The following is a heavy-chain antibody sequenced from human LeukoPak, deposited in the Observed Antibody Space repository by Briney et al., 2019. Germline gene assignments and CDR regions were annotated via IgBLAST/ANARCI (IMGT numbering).Heavy chain of an antibody. Sequence: GGSLRLSCAASGSTVSSNYMSWVRQAPGKGLEWVSVIYSGGSTYYADSVKGRFTISRDNSKNTLYLQMNSLRAEDTAVYYCASAPRDGYNYRFDYWGQGTLVTVSS. CDR2: IYSGGST. V-gene: IGHV3-53*01. CDR3: ASAPRDGYNYRFDY. CDR1: GSTVSSNY. J-gene: IGHJ4*02. D-gene: IGHD5-24*01.